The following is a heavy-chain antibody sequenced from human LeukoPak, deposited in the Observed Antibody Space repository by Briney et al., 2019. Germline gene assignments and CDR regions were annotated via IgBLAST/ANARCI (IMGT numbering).Heavy chain of an antibody. D-gene: IGHD6-19*01. CDR2: ISSSGSYI. V-gene: IGHV3-21*01. Sequence: PGGSLRLSCAVSGLTFSSYTMNWVRQTPGKGLEWVSSISSSGSYIYYADSVKGRFTISRDNAKNSLYLQMDSLRADDTAVYFCARTYPGIALAGTFDYWGQGTLVTVSS. J-gene: IGHJ4*02. CDR1: GLTFSSYT. CDR3: ARTYPGIALAGTFDY.